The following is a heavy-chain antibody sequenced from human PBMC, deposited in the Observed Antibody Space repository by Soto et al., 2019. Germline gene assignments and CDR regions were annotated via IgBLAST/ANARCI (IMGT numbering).Heavy chain of an antibody. CDR1: GASITSTTYF. CDR2: IYYSGKT. CDR3: AKNLPRTGRFDY. J-gene: IGHJ4*02. Sequence: SETLSLTCTLSGASITSTTYFWAWIRQPPGRGLEWVDSIYYSGKTHYNPSLKNRVTISVDRSKNQFSLQMTSVTAADTAVYYCAKNLPRTGRFDYWGQGTLVTVSS. V-gene: IGHV4-39*01.